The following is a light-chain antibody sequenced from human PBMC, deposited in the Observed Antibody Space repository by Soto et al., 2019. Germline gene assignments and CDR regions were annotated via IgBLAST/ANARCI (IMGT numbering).Light chain of an antibody. CDR1: SSDVGGYNY. CDR3: CSYTSSITRYV. V-gene: IGLV2-14*01. J-gene: IGLJ1*01. Sequence: QSVLTQPASVSGSPGQSITISCTGTSSDVGGYNYVSWYQQHPGQAPKLMIYDVNNRPSGISDRFSGSKSGNTASLTISWLQAEDEAEYYCCSYTSSITRYVFGTGTKVTV. CDR2: DVN.